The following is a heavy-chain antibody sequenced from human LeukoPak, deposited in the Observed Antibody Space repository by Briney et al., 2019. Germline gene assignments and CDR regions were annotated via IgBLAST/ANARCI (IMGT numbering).Heavy chain of an antibody. CDR3: ARDRVAGTHDL. Sequence: PGGSLRLSCAASGFTFSNYWMSWVRQAPGKGLEWVANIKQDGSEKYYVDSMKGRFTISRDNAKNSLYLQMNSLRAEDTAVYYCARDRVAGTHDLWGQGTLVTVSS. V-gene: IGHV3-7*01. D-gene: IGHD6-19*01. CDR1: GFTFSNYW. CDR2: IKQDGSEK. J-gene: IGHJ4*02.